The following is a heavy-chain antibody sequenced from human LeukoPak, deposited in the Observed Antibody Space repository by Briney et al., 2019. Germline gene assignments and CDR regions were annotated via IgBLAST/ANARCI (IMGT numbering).Heavy chain of an antibody. CDR3: AKDTSIGRYCTNGVCSPFDY. Sequence: QAGGSLRLSCAASGFTFSSYAMSWVRQAPGKGLEWVSAISDSGGSTYDADSVEGRFTISRDNSKNTLYLQMNSLRAEDTAVYYCAKDTSIGRYCTNGVCSPFDYWGQGTLVTVSS. J-gene: IGHJ4*02. CDR2: ISDSGGST. D-gene: IGHD2-8*01. V-gene: IGHV3-23*01. CDR1: GFTFSSYA.